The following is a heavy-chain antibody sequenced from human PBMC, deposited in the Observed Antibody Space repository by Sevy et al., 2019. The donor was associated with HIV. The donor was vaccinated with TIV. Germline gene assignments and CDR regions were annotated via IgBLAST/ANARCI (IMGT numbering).Heavy chain of an antibody. CDR2: ISWDGGST. D-gene: IGHD6-13*01. J-gene: IGHJ6*03. CDR3: ALDGIAAAAATVSNYYMDV. Sequence: GGCLRLSCAASGFTFDDYTMHWVRQAPGKGLEWVSLISWDGGSTYYADSVKGRFTISRDNSKNSLYLQMNSLRTEDTALYYCALDGIAAAAATVSNYYMDVWGKGTTVTVSS. CDR1: GFTFDDYT. V-gene: IGHV3-43*01.